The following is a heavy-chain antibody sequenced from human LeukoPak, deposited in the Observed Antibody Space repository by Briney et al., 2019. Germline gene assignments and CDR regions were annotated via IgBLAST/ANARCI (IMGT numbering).Heavy chain of an antibody. D-gene: IGHD5-12*01. CDR1: GGTFSSYA. J-gene: IGHJ4*02. CDR2: IIPILGIT. V-gene: IGHV1-69*04. CDR3: ARSPPGYSGYDNGDY. Sequence: GASVKVSCKASGGTFSSYAISWVRQAPGQGLEWMGRIIPILGITNYAQKFQGRVTITADKSTSTAYMELSSLRSEDTAVYYCARSPPGYSGYDNGDYWGQGTLVTVSS.